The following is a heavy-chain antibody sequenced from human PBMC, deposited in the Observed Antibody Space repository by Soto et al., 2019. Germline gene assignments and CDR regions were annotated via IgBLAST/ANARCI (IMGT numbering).Heavy chain of an antibody. J-gene: IGHJ6*02. V-gene: IGHV1-69*13. Sequence: SVKVSCKASGGTFSSYAFSWVRQAPGQGLEWMGGIIPIYDTVIYAQKFQGRVTITADESSSTTSMELSSLRSEDTAVYYCARGAIFGVVRHYYHYYGMDVWGQGTTVTVS. CDR2: IIPIYDTV. CDR3: ARGAIFGVVRHYYHYYGMDV. D-gene: IGHD3-3*01. CDR1: GGTFSSYA.